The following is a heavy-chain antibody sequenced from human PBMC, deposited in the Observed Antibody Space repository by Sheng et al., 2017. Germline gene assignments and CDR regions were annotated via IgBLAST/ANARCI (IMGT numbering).Heavy chain of an antibody. V-gene: IGHV1-69*01. J-gene: IGHJ6*02. CDR3: ARPIKKLGTNYYYYGMDV. CDR1: GGTFSSYA. D-gene: IGHD7-27*01. CDR2: IIPIFGTA. Sequence: QVQLVQSGAEVKKPGSSVKVSCKASGGTFSSYAISWVRQAPGQGLEWMGGIIPIFGTANYAQKFQGRVTITADESTSTAYMELSSLRSEDTAVYYCARPIKKLGTNYYYYGMDVWGQGTTVTVSS.